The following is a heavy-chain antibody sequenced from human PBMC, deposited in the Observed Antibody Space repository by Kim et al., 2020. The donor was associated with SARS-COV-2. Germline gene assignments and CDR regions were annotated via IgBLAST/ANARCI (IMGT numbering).Heavy chain of an antibody. CDR3: AKRGYCNGGSCYSHFDC. V-gene: IGHV3-23*01. Sequence: SVKGRYTITRDNSKNTLYLQMNSLRAEDTAGYDCAKRGYCNGGSCYSHFDCWGQGTLVTVSS. J-gene: IGHJ4*02. D-gene: IGHD2-15*01.